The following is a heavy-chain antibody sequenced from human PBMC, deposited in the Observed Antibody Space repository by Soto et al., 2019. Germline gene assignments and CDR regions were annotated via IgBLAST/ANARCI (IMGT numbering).Heavy chain of an antibody. CDR1: GYIFIHYY. CDR2: INPNGGST. V-gene: IGHV1-46*01. CDR3: ARSLLQGDF. D-gene: IGHD3-16*01. Sequence: QVQLVQSGAEVKKPGASVKVSCKASGYIFIHYYIHWVRQAPGQGLEWMAIINPNGGSTNYAQKFQGRGHVTSDTSTSNVSMELNSLGSGDTAGYFCARSLLQGDFWGQGTLVTVSS. J-gene: IGHJ4*02.